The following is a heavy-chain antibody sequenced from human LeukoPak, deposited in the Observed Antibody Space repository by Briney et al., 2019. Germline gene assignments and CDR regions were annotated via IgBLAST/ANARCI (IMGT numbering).Heavy chain of an antibody. CDR2: IYYSGGT. CDR3: ARRYYDFWSGYTLDY. D-gene: IGHD3-3*01. V-gene: IGHV4-59*11. J-gene: IGHJ4*02. CDR1: GGSISSHY. Sequence: SETLSLTCTVSGGSISSHYWSWIRQPPGKGLEWIGYIYYSGGTNYNPSLKSRVTISVDTSKNQFSLKLSSVTAADTAVYYCARRYYDFWSGYTLDYWGQGTLVTVSS.